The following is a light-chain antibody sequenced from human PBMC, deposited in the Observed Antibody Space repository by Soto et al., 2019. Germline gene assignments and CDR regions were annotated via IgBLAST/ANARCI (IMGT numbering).Light chain of an antibody. CDR3: QHYNSYSEA. Sequence: DIQMTQSPSTLSGSVGDRVTITCRASQTISSWLAWYQQKPGKAPKLLIYKASTLKSGVPSSFSGSGSGTELTPTISSLHPADFASYYCQHYNSYSEAFGQGTKV. CDR2: KAS. CDR1: QTISSW. V-gene: IGKV1-5*03. J-gene: IGKJ1*01.